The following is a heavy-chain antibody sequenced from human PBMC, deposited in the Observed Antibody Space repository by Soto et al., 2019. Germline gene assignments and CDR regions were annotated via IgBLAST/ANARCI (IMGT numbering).Heavy chain of an antibody. D-gene: IGHD6-6*01. J-gene: IGHJ4*02. CDR2: ISRSGGST. CDR1: GFTFSNYA. CDR3: VKDGYGAYGGNSYVAGFDY. Sequence: PVGSLRLSCVGSGFTFSNYAMSWVRQAPGKGLEWVSGISRSGGSTYYADSVKGRFTISRDNSKNTLYVQMSSLRADDTAVYYCVKDGYGAYGGNSYVAGFDYWGQGTLVTVSS. V-gene: IGHV3-23*01.